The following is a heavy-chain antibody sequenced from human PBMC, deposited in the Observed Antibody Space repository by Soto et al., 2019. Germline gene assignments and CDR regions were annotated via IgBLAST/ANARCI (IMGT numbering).Heavy chain of an antibody. D-gene: IGHD3-10*01. CDR2: ISSSSTTI. J-gene: IGHJ4*02. CDR3: VRDPGAHGH. Sequence: QLVESGGGLVQPGGSLRLSCAASGFTFKGYSMNWVRQAPGKGLEWISYISSSSTTIHYAGSVKGRFSISRDNETNARYLQMNSLRAEDTAVYDCVRDPGAHGHWGQGTLVTVSS. CDR1: GFTFKGYS. V-gene: IGHV3-48*01.